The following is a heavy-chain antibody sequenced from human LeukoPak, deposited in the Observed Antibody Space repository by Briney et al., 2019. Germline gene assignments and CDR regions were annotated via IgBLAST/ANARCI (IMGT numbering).Heavy chain of an antibody. CDR3: TRLSSYYDSSGYYSY. J-gene: IGHJ4*02. CDR2: IRSKANSYAT. D-gene: IGHD3-22*01. V-gene: IGHV3-73*01. CDR1: GFTFSGSD. Sequence: GGSLRLSCAASGFTFSGSDMHWVRQASGKGLGWVGRIRSKANSYATAYAASVKGRLTISRDDSKNTAYLQMNSLKTEDTAVYFCTRLSSYYDSSGYYSYWGQGTLVTVSS.